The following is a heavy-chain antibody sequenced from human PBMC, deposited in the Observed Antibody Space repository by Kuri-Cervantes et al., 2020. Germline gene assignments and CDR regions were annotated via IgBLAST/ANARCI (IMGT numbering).Heavy chain of an antibody. Sequence: ASVKVSCKASGYIFTSYYMHWVRQAPGQGLEWMGIINPSGGSTSYAQKFQGRVTMTRDTSTSTVYMELSSLRSEDKAVYYCAREPPQEYSYGSANWFDPWGQGTLVTVSS. CDR1: GYIFTSYY. V-gene: IGHV1-46*01. J-gene: IGHJ5*02. CDR3: AREPPQEYSYGSANWFDP. D-gene: IGHD5-18*01. CDR2: INPSGGST.